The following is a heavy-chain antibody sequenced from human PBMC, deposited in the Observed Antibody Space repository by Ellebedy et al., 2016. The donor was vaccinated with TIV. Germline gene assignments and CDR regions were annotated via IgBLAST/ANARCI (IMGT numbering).Heavy chain of an antibody. Sequence: SETLSLXXTVSGGSISSYYWSWIRQPPGKGLEWIGYIYYSGSTNYNPSLKSRVTISVDTSKNQFSLKLSSVTAADTAVYYCAVKGGYYGAFDIWGQGTMVTVSS. V-gene: IGHV4-59*01. CDR3: AVKGGYYGAFDI. CDR2: IYYSGST. CDR1: GGSISSYY. D-gene: IGHD3-22*01. J-gene: IGHJ3*02.